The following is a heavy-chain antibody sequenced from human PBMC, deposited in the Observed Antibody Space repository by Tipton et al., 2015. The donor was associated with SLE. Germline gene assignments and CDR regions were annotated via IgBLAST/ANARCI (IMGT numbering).Heavy chain of an antibody. CDR1: GGSVSSSSKY. D-gene: IGHD5-18*01. V-gene: IGHV4-39*07. CDR3: ARLHGYSYGLNWFDP. Sequence: TLSLTCTASGGSVSSSSKYWAWIRQPPGKGLEWIGSIYYTGTTTYYNSFLKSRVTMSVDTSKNQFSLRLTSVIAAETAVYYCARLHGYSYGLNWFDPWGQGTLISVSS. J-gene: IGHJ5*02. CDR2: IYYTGTTT.